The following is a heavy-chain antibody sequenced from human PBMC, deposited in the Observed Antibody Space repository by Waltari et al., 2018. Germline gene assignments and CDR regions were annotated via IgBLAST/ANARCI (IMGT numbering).Heavy chain of an antibody. CDR2: IYYSGST. CDR1: GGPISSYS. CDR3: ARHKTAPIAVAGYYFDY. Sequence: QVQLQESGPGLVKASETLSLTCTVSGGPISSYSWSWIRQPPGKGLEWIGYIYYSGSTNYNPSLKSRVTISVDTSKNQLSLRLNSVTAADTAVYYCARHKTAPIAVAGYYFDYWGQGTLVTVSS. V-gene: IGHV4-59*08. D-gene: IGHD6-19*01. J-gene: IGHJ4*02.